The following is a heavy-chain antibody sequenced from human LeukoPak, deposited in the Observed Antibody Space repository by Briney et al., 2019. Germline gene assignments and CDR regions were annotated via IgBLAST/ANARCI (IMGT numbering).Heavy chain of an antibody. CDR3: AKRSTVTDFDY. Sequence: GRSLRLSCAASGFTFSSYGMHWVRQAPGKGLEWVAVISYDGSNKYYADSVKGRFTISRDNSKNTLYLQMNSLRAEDTAVYCCAKRSTVTDFDYWGQGTLVAVSS. J-gene: IGHJ4*02. D-gene: IGHD4-17*01. CDR2: ISYDGSNK. CDR1: GFTFSSYG. V-gene: IGHV3-30*18.